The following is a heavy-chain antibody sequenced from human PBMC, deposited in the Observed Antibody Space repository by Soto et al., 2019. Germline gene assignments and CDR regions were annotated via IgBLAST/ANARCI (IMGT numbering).Heavy chain of an antibody. J-gene: IGHJ4*02. CDR2: IYSGGST. CDR1: GFTVSSNY. CDR3: ARDPRPETTVVTPTPG. V-gene: IGHV3-66*01. D-gene: IGHD4-17*01. Sequence: EVQLVESGGGLVQPGGSLRLSCAASGFTVSSNYMSWVRQAPGKGLEWVSVIYSGGSTYYADSVKGRFTISRVNSKNTLYLQMNSLRAEDTAVYYCARDPRPETTVVTPTPGWGQGTLVTVSS.